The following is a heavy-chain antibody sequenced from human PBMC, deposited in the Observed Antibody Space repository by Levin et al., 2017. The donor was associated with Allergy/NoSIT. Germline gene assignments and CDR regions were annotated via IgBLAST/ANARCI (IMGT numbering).Heavy chain of an antibody. CDR1: GGSFSGYY. D-gene: IGHD4-11*01. CDR3: ARGGLRIDYSNRRNWFDP. CDR2: INHSGST. V-gene: IGHV4-34*01. J-gene: IGHJ5*02. Sequence: SETLSLTCAVYGGSFSGYYWSWIRQPPGKGLEWIGEINHSGSTNYNPSLKSRVTISVDTSKNQFSLKLSSVTAADTAVYYCARGGLRIDYSNRRNWFDPWGQGTLVTVSS.